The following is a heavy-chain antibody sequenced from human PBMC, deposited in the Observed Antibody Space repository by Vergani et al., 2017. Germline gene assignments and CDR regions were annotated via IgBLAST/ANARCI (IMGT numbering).Heavy chain of an antibody. J-gene: IGHJ4*02. CDR2: IHTSGST. Sequence: QVQLQESGPGLVKPSQTLSLTCTVSGGSINSHNYYWSWIRQPAGKGLDWIGRIHTSGSTNYNPSLKSRVTMSEDTSKNQFSLNLTSVTAADTAVYFCARGASGDYVSSFDYWGQGTLVTVSS. D-gene: IGHD4-17*01. CDR1: GGSINSHNYY. CDR3: ARGASGDYVSSFDY. V-gene: IGHV4-61*02.